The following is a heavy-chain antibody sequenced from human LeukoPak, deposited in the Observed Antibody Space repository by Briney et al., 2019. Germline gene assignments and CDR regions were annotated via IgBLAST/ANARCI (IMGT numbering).Heavy chain of an antibody. CDR1: GGSISSYY. V-gene: IGHV4-4*07. CDR3: VATGGDYGGNSPKYYFDY. J-gene: IGHJ4*02. D-gene: IGHD4-23*01. Sequence: SETLSLTCTVSGGSISSYYWSWIRQPAGKGLEWIGRIYTSGSTNYNPSLKSRVTMSVDTSKNQFSLKLSSVTAADTAVYYCVATGGDYGGNSPKYYFDYWGQGTLVTVSS. CDR2: IYTSGST.